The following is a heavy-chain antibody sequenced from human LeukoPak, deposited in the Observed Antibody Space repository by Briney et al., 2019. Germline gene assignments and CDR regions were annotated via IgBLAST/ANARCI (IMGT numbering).Heavy chain of an antibody. V-gene: IGHV1-69*06. CDR1: GGTFSSYG. Sequence: ASVKVSCKASGGTFSSYGISWVRQAPGQGLEWMGGIIPIFGTANYAQKFQGRVTITADKSTSTAYMELSSLRSEDTAVYYCAKTPVGMVTLDYWGQGTLVTVSS. CDR3: AKTPVGMVTLDY. CDR2: IIPIFGTA. D-gene: IGHD5-24*01. J-gene: IGHJ4*02.